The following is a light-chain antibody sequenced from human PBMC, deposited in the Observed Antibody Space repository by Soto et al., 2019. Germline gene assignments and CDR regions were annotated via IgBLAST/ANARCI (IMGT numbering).Light chain of an antibody. V-gene: IGKV1-5*03. CDR1: QSISSW. CDR2: KAS. Sequence: DIQMTQSPSTLSASVGDRVTITCRASQSISSWLAWYQQKPGKAPKLVIYKASSLESGVPSRFSGSGSGTEFTVTISSLQPDDFAAYYCQQYNSYAWTFGQGTKVEIK. J-gene: IGKJ1*01. CDR3: QQYNSYAWT.